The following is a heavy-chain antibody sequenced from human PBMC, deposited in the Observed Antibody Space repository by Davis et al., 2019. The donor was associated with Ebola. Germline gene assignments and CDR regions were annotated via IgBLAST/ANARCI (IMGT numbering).Heavy chain of an antibody. J-gene: IGHJ4*02. CDR3: ARSFDY. CDR1: GYTFTGYY. CDR2: INPYSGGT. Sequence: AASVKVSCKASGYTFTGYYMHWVRQAPGHGPEWMGRINPYSGGTDYVYKFQGRVTMTTDTSTSTAYMELRSLRSDDTAVYYCARSFDYWGQGTLVTVSS. V-gene: IGHV1-2*06.